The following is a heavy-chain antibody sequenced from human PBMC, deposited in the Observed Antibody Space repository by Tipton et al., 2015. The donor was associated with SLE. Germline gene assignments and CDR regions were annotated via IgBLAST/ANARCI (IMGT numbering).Heavy chain of an antibody. CDR1: GYTFTSYG. D-gene: IGHD6-6*01. CDR2: ISAYNGNT. V-gene: IGHV1-18*01. J-gene: IGHJ2*01. Sequence: QSGPEVKKPGASVKVSCKASGYTFTSYGISWVRQAPGQGLEWMGWISAYNGNTNYAQKLQGRVTMTPDTSTSTAYMELRSLRSDDTAVYYGAVGPMYSTSSNWYFDLWGRGTLVTFSS. CDR3: AVGPMYSTSSNWYFDL.